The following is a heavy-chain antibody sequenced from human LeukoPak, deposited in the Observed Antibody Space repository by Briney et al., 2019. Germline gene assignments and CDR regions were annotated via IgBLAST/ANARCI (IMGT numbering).Heavy chain of an antibody. V-gene: IGHV1-46*01. CDR3: ARVSYALVFGY. Sequence: APVKVSCKASGYTFTSYYMHWVRQAPGQGLEWMGIINPSGGSTSYAQKFQGRVTMTRDTSTSTVYMELSSLRSEDTAVYYCARVSYALVFGYWGQGTLVTVSS. D-gene: IGHD2-2*01. J-gene: IGHJ4*02. CDR2: INPSGGST. CDR1: GYTFTSYY.